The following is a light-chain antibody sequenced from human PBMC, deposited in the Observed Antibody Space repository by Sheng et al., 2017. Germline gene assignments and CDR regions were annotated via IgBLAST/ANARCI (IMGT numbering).Light chain of an antibody. CDR3: QQYNSAPYT. Sequence: EIVLTQSPGTLSLSPGERATLSCRASQSVSSSYLAWYQQKPGQAPRLLIYGTSNRATGIPDRFVGSGSGTDFTLTISSLEPEDVATYYCQQYNSAPYTFGQGTKLEI. J-gene: IGKJ2*01. V-gene: IGKV3-20*01. CDR1: QSVSSSY. CDR2: GTS.